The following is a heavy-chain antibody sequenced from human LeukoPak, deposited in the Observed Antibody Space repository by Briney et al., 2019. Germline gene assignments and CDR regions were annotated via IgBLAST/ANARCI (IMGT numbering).Heavy chain of an antibody. J-gene: IGHJ3*02. CDR3: AKEGWLRFLRDAFDI. CDR1: GFTFSSYA. D-gene: IGHD5-12*01. Sequence: GGSLRLSCAASGFTFSSYAMSWVRQAPGKGLERVSAISGSGGSTYYADSAKCRFTISRDNSKNTLYLKMNSLRAEDTAVNYCAKEGWLRFLRDAFDIWGQGTMVTVSS. CDR2: ISGSGGST. V-gene: IGHV3-23*01.